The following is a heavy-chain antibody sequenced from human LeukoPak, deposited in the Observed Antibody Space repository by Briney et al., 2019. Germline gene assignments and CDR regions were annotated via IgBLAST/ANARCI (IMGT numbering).Heavy chain of an antibody. D-gene: IGHD1-26*01. Sequence: GASVKVSCKTSGYTFTSYYVSWVRQAPGQGLEWMGWINPNSGGTNYAQKFQGWVTMARDTSISTAYMELSSLRSEDTAVYYCAADLRIVGAIDYYYYGMDVWGQGTTVTVSS. CDR3: AADLRIVGAIDYYYYGMDV. J-gene: IGHJ6*02. V-gene: IGHV1-2*04. CDR1: GYTFTSYY. CDR2: INPNSGGT.